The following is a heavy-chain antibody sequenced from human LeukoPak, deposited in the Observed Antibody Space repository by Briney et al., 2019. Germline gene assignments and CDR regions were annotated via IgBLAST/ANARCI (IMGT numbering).Heavy chain of an antibody. CDR1: GFTVSSNY. J-gene: IGHJ2*01. CDR3: ARESTSWYFDF. Sequence: PGGSLRLSCAASGFTVSSNYMSWVRQAPGKGLEWVSVIYSGGSTYYADSVKGRFTISRDNSKNTLYLQMNSLRAEDTAVYYCARESTSWYFDFWGRGTLVTVSS. D-gene: IGHD2-2*01. CDR2: IYSGGST. V-gene: IGHV3-53*01.